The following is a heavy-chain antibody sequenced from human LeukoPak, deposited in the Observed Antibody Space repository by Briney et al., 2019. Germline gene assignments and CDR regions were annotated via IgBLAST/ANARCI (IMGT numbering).Heavy chain of an antibody. D-gene: IGHD6-13*01. CDR3: ARDKAAAAYDAFDI. CDR1: GYTFTGCY. CDR2: INPNSGGT. J-gene: IGHJ3*02. V-gene: IGHV1-2*02. Sequence: ASVKVSCKASGYTFTGCYMHWVRQAPGQGLEWMGWINPNSGGTNYAQKFQGRVTMTRDTSISTAYMELSRLRSDDTAVYYCARDKAAAAYDAFDIWGQGTMVTVSS.